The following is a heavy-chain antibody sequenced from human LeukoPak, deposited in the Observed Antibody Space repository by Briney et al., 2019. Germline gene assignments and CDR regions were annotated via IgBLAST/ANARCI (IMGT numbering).Heavy chain of an antibody. V-gene: IGHV1-2*02. CDR1: GYTFTSYG. Sequence: GASVKVSCKASGYTFTSYGISWVRQAPGQGLEWMGWINPNSGGTNYAQKFQGRVTMTRDTSISTAYMELSRLRSDDTAVYYCARENSSGYLGWFDPWGQGTLVTVSS. D-gene: IGHD6-19*01. CDR2: INPNSGGT. J-gene: IGHJ5*02. CDR3: ARENSSGYLGWFDP.